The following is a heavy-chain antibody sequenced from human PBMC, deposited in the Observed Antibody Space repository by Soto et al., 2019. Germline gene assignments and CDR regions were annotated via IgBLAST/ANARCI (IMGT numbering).Heavy chain of an antibody. D-gene: IGHD3-16*01. J-gene: IGHJ6*02. V-gene: IGHV4-31*03. CDR1: GGSISSGGYY. CDR2: IYYSGST. CDR3: ARDSVGGAPWDPVYYGMDV. Sequence: QVQLQESGPGLVTPSQTLSLTCTVSGGSISSGGYYWSWIRQHPVKGLEWIGYIYYSGSTYYNPSLKSRVTISVDTSKNQFSLKLSSVTAEDTAVYYCARDSVGGAPWDPVYYGMDVWGQGTTVTVSS.